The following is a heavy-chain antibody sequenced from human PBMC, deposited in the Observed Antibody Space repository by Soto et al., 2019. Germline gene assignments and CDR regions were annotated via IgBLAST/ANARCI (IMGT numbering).Heavy chain of an antibody. CDR2: ISQTETT. CDR1: GESFGGFY. V-gene: IGHV4-34*01. Sequence: SETLSLTCVVYGESFGGFYWSWVRQSPGKGLEWIGEISQTETTAYSPSLKSRVSIPADTSKTQSSLPLTSVPAADTAVYSCGHPPNVALVQGGPGTLVTVSS. D-gene: IGHD2-15*01. J-gene: IGHJ4*01. CDR3: GHPPNVALVQ.